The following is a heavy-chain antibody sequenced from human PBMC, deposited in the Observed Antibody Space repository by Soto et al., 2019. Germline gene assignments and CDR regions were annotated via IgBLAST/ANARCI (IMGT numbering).Heavy chain of an antibody. Sequence: GGSLRLSCAASGFTFSSYEMNWVRQAPGKGLEWVSYISSSGSTIYYADSVKGRFTISRDNAKNSLYLQMNGLRAEDTSVYYCARVRIVVVTTYPGDYYGIGVWGQGTTGTVAS. J-gene: IGHJ6*02. D-gene: IGHD2-21*02. V-gene: IGHV3-48*03. CDR2: ISSSGSTI. CDR3: ARVRIVVVTTYPGDYYGIGV. CDR1: GFTFSSYE.